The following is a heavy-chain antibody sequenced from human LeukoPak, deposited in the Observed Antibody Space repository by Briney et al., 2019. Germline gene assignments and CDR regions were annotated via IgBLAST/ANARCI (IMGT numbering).Heavy chain of an antibody. CDR3: ARVSAMVRGADAFDT. J-gene: IGHJ3*02. CDR2: INPNSGGT. Sequence: GASVKVSCKASGYTFTGYYMHWVRQAPGQGLEWIGWINPNSGGTNYAQKFQGRVTMTRDTSISTAYMELSRLRSDDTAVYYCARVSAMVRGADAFDTWGQGTMVTVSS. CDR1: GYTFTGYY. D-gene: IGHD3-10*01. V-gene: IGHV1-2*02.